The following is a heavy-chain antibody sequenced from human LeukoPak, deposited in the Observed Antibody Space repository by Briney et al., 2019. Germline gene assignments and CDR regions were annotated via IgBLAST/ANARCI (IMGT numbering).Heavy chain of an antibody. V-gene: IGHV3-53*01. J-gene: IGHJ4*02. D-gene: IGHD2-2*01. CDR1: GFTVSSNY. Sequence: PGGSLRLSCAASGFTVSSNYMSWVRQAPGKGLEWVSVIYSGGSTYYADSVKGRFTIPRDNSKNTLYLQMNSLRAEDTAVYYCARAVVVPARYYFDYWGQGTLVTVSS. CDR2: IYSGGST. CDR3: ARAVVVPARYYFDY.